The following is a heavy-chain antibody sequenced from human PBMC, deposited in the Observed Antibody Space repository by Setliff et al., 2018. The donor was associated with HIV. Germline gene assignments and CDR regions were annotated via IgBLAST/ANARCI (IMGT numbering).Heavy chain of an antibody. CDR2: IYTSGST. D-gene: IGHD1-26*01. CDR3: ARDSELGLNYHYGMDV. Sequence: PSETLSLTCTVSGDSISGGSSYWSWIRQPAGKGLEWIGRIYTSGSTNYNPSLKSRVTMSVDTSKNQFSLKLSSVTAADTAVYYCARDSELGLNYHYGMDVWGQGTTVTV. V-gene: IGHV4-61*02. J-gene: IGHJ6*02. CDR1: GDSISGGSSY.